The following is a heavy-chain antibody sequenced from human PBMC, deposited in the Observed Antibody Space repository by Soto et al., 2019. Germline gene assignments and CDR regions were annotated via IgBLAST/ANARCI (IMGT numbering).Heavy chain of an antibody. CDR2: IYSGGST. J-gene: IGHJ6*01. D-gene: IGHD2-2*01. V-gene: IGHV3-53*01. CDR1: GFTVSSNY. CDR3: ACSALVVVPGGPQYYYYGIEV. Sequence: GGCLRLSCAASGFTVSSNYMSWVRQAPGKGLEWVSVIYSGGSTYYADSVKGRFTISRDNSKNTLYLQMNSLRAEDTAVYYCACSALVVVPGGPQYYYYGIEVWGQGPTVT.